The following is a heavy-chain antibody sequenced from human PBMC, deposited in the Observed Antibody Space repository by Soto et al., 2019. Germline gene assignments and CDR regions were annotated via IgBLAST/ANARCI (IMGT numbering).Heavy chain of an antibody. Sequence: SETLSLTCAVYGGSFSGYYWSWIRQPPGKGLEWIGEINHSGSTNYNPSLKSRVTISVDTSRNQFSLKLSSVTAADTAVYYCARGIRITMVRGVIWGDAFDIWGQGTMVTVSS. CDR2: INHSGST. CDR1: GGSFSGYY. D-gene: IGHD3-10*01. CDR3: ARGIRITMVRGVIWGDAFDI. V-gene: IGHV4-34*01. J-gene: IGHJ3*02.